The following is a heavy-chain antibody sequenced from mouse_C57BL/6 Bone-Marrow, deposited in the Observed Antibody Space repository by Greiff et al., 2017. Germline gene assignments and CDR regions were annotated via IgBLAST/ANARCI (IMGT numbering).Heavy chain of an antibody. CDR2: IYPRSGYT. J-gene: IGHJ2*01. V-gene: IGHV1-81*01. D-gene: IGHD4-1*01. CDR1: GYTFTSYG. CDR3: ERVTGYYFDY. Sequence: VQLVESGAELARPGASVKLSCKASGYTFTSYGMSWVKQRPGQGLEWIGEIYPRSGYTYYNEKFKGKATLTADKSTSTAYMELRRLTSEASAVYFCERVTGYYFDYWGQGTTLTVSS.